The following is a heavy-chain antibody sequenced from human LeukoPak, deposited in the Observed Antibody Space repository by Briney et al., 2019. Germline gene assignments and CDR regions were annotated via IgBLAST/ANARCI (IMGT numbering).Heavy chain of an antibody. Sequence: PGGSLRLSCAASGFTFSSYSMNWVRQAPGKGLEWVSAISGGGDITYYADSVTGRFTISRDNSKDTLFLQMHNLRPGDTAVYYCVREDTPATANYWGQGTLVTISS. CDR2: ISGGGDIT. J-gene: IGHJ4*02. CDR1: GFTFSSYS. D-gene: IGHD2-21*02. V-gene: IGHV3-23*01. CDR3: VREDTPATANY.